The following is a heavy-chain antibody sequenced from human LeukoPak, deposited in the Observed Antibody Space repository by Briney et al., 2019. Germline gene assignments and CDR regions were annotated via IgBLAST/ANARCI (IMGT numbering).Heavy chain of an antibody. V-gene: IGHV4-39*01. J-gene: IGHJ4*02. CDR1: GGSISSSSYY. CDR3: ARSTRNYFDY. D-gene: IGHD2-15*01. Sequence: SETLSLTCTVSGGSISSSSYYWGWIRQPPGKGLEWIGSIYHSGSTYYNPSLKSRVTISVDTSKNQFSLKLSSVTAADTAVYYCARSTRNYFDYWGQGTLVTVS. CDR2: IYHSGST.